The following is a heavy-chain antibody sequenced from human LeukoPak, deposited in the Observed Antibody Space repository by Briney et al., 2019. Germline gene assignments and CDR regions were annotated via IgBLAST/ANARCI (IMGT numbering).Heavy chain of an antibody. CDR3: ARTAGCSATSCSLDY. Sequence: SGPALVKPTQTLTLTCTFSGFPLSTSKMRVSWIRQPPGKALEWLARIDWDDDKFYSTSLKTRLTISKDTSKNQVVLTMTNMDPVDTATYYCARTAGCSATSCSLDYWGQGTLVTVSS. D-gene: IGHD2-2*01. V-gene: IGHV2-70*04. CDR2: IDWDDDK. J-gene: IGHJ4*02. CDR1: GFPLSTSKMR.